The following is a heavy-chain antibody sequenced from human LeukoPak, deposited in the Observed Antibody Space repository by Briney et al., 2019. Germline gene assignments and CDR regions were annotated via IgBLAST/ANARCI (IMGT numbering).Heavy chain of an antibody. Sequence: GGSLRLSCAASGFTFSDFYMSCIRQAPGKGLEWVSLISSSQRAINYGDAVKGRFTTSRDNAKNSLFLQMNSLRAEDTAVYFCARMWGSSWSYFDYWGQGTLVTVSS. CDR1: GFTFSDFY. D-gene: IGHD6-13*01. CDR2: ISSSQRAI. V-gene: IGHV3-11*04. CDR3: ARMWGSSWSYFDY. J-gene: IGHJ4*02.